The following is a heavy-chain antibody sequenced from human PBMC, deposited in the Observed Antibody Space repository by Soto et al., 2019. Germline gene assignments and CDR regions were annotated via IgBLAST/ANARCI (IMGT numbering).Heavy chain of an antibody. CDR3: AIDEGRAAAGVWRYNWFDP. V-gene: IGHV3-74*01. D-gene: IGHD6-13*01. CDR1: GFTFSSYW. CDR2: INSDGSST. Sequence: GGSLRLSCAASGFTFSSYWMHWVRQAPGKGLVWVSRINSDGSSTSYADSVKGRFTISRDNAKNTLYLQMNSLRAEDTAVYYCAIDEGRAAAGVWRYNWFDPWGQGTLVTVSS. J-gene: IGHJ5*02.